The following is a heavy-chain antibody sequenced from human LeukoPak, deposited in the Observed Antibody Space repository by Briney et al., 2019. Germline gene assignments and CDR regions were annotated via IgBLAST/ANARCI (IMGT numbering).Heavy chain of an antibody. V-gene: IGHV3-30*18. CDR3: AKPYCRATRCYLYLYGMDV. D-gene: IGHD2-2*01. J-gene: IGHJ6*02. CDR1: GFTFSSYG. CDR2: ISNDGNKK. Sequence: GGSLRLSCAASGFTFSSYGMHWVRQAPGEGLEWVAAISNDGNKKYYADSVKGRFTVSRDSSKNTLYLDLNSLRAEDTAVYYCAKPYCRATRCYLYLYGMDVWGQGTTVIVSS.